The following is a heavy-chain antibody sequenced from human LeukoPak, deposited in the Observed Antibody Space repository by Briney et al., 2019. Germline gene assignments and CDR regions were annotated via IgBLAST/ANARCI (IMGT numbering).Heavy chain of an antibody. CDR2: ISSSSRFI. CDR3: ASEIIFGSFDY. V-gene: IGHV3-21*01. Sequence: PGGSLRLSCAASGISFSNYSMNWVRQAPGKGLEWVSLISSSSRFIYYGDSVKGRFTISRDNAKKSLYLQMNSLRAEDTAVYYCASEIIFGSFDYWGQGTLVTASS. J-gene: IGHJ4*02. CDR1: GISFSNYS. D-gene: IGHD3-3*01.